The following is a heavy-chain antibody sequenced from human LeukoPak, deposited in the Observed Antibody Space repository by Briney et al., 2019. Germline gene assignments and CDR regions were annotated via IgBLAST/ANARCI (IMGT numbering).Heavy chain of an antibody. CDR2: IYYSGTT. D-gene: IGHD2-21*02. Sequence: PSETLSLTCTVSGASFTSNYWSWIRDPPGKGLEWIGYIYYSGTTTYNPSLERRVTMSVDMSKTQVSLRLNSVTATDTAMYYCARLDCGGDCFVDYWGQGTLVTVSS. V-gene: IGHV4-59*08. CDR3: ARLDCGGDCFVDY. J-gene: IGHJ4*02. CDR1: GASFTSNY.